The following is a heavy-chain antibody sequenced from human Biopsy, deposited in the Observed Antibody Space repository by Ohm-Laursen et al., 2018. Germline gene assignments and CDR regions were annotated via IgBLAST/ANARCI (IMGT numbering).Heavy chain of an antibody. CDR2: IDWDDDE. CDR1: GFSLTTNGMS. CDR3: ARRRQSEYYDY. D-gene: IGHD2/OR15-2a*01. Sequence: TQTLTLTSTFSGFSLTTNGMSVAWIRQPPGKALEWLARIDWDDDEYYNTSLKTRVTISKDTSKNQVVLTMTNMDPVDTATYFCARRRQSEYYDYWGRGTLVTVPS. V-gene: IGHV2-70*11. J-gene: IGHJ4*02.